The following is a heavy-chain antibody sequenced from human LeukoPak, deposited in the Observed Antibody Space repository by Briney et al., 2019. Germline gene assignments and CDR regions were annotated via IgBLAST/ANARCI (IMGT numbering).Heavy chain of an antibody. D-gene: IGHD3-16*01. V-gene: IGHV4-4*07. CDR1: GVSISSYY. CDR3: ARGGAMAKRFDY. Sequence: SETLSLTCTVSGVSISSYYWSWIRQPAGKGLEWIGRIYTSGSTNYNPSLKSRVTMSVDTSKNQFSLELSSVTAADTAVYYCARGGAMAKRFDYWGQGTLVTVSS. CDR2: IYTSGST. J-gene: IGHJ4*02.